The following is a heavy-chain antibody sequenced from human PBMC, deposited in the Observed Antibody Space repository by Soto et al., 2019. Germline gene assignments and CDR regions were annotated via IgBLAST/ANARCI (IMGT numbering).Heavy chain of an antibody. Sequence: GGSLRLSCAASGFTVSSNYMSWVRQAPGKGLEWVSVIYSGGSTYYADSVKGRFTISRDNSKNTLYLQMNSLRAEDTAVYYCEIWFGEPHDAFDIWGQGTMVTVSS. CDR1: GFTVSSNY. D-gene: IGHD3-10*01. CDR3: EIWFGEPHDAFDI. CDR2: IYSGGST. V-gene: IGHV3-66*01. J-gene: IGHJ3*02.